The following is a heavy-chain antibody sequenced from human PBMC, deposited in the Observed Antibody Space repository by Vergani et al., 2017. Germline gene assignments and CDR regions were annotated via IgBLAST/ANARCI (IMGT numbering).Heavy chain of an antibody. CDR3: AREMSIAARPLDY. J-gene: IGHJ4*02. D-gene: IGHD6-6*01. CDR1: GFTFSSYS. CDR2: ISSSSSTI. V-gene: IGHV3-48*01. Sequence: EVQLVESGGGLVQPGGSLRLSCAASGFTFSSYSMNWVRQAPGKGVEWVSYISSSSSTIYYADAVKGRFTISRDNAKNSLYLQMNSLRAEDTDVYYCAREMSIAARPLDYWGQGTLVTVSS.